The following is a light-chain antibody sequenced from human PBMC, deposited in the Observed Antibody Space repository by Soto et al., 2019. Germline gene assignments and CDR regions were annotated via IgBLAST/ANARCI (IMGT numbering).Light chain of an antibody. CDR1: QGISSY. V-gene: IGKV1-9*01. J-gene: IGKJ2*01. Sequence: DIQLTQSPSFLSASVGDRVTITCRASQGISSYLAWYQQKPGKAPKLLIYAASTLQSGVPSRFSGSGSGTEFTLTSSSLQPEDVAPYYCQQLNSYPHTFGQGNKLEIK. CDR3: QQLNSYPHT. CDR2: AAS.